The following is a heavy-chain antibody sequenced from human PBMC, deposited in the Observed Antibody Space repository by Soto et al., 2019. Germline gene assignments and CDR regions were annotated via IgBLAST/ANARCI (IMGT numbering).Heavy chain of an antibody. Sequence: GASVKVSCKASGYTFTSYYMHWVRQAPGQGLERMGIINPSGGSTSYAQKFQGRVTMTRDTSTSTVYMELSSLRSEDTAVYYCARDLYGELRFAHAFDIWGQGTMVTVSS. D-gene: IGHD1-7*01. J-gene: IGHJ3*02. CDR3: ARDLYGELRFAHAFDI. CDR1: GYTFTSYY. CDR2: INPSGGST. V-gene: IGHV1-46*01.